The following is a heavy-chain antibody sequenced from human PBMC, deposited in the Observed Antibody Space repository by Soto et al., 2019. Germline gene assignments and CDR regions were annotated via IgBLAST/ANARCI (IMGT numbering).Heavy chain of an antibody. CDR1: GGTFSSYA. CDR2: IIPIFGTA. Sequence: GASVKVSCKASGGTFSSYAISWVRQAPGQGLEWMGGIIPIFGTANYAQKFQGRVTITADESTSTAYMELSSLRSEDTAVYYCASRWFGELGPPLHSYYYYGMDVWGQGTTVTVSS. V-gene: IGHV1-69*13. CDR3: ASRWFGELGPPLHSYYYYGMDV. J-gene: IGHJ6*02. D-gene: IGHD3-10*01.